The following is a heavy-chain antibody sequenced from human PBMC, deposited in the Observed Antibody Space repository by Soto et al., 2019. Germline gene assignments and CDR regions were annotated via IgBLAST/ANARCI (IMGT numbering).Heavy chain of an antibody. CDR2: VGGSGGGT. Sequence: GGSLRLSCAASGFTFSSYAMTWVRQAPGKGLGWVSVVGGSGGGTYYADSVKGRFTISRDNSKNTLYLQMNSLRAEDTAVYYCAKGTANWNFGYFDYWGQGTLVTVSS. D-gene: IGHD1-7*01. CDR3: AKGTANWNFGYFDY. CDR1: GFTFSSYA. V-gene: IGHV3-23*01. J-gene: IGHJ4*02.